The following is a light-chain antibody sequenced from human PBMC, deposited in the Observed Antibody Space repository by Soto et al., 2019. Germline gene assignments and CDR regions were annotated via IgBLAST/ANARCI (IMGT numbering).Light chain of an antibody. V-gene: IGKV3-15*01. CDR2: GAS. CDR3: QQFATSPLT. CDR1: QSVSSN. Sequence: EIVMTQSPATLSVSPGEGATLSCRASQSVSSNLTWYQQKPGQAPRLLIYGASTRATGVPDRFSGSGSGTDFTLTISRLEPEDFAVYYCQQFATSPLTFGGGTKVDIK. J-gene: IGKJ4*01.